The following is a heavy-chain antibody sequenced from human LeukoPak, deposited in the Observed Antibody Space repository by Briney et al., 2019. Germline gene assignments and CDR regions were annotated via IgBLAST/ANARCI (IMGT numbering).Heavy chain of an antibody. CDR1: GGSISSSSYY. CDR2: IYYSGST. J-gene: IGHJ5*02. D-gene: IGHD3-3*01. Sequence: SETLSLTCTVSGGSISSSSYYWGWIRQPPGKGLEWIGSIYYSGSTYYNPSLKSRVTISVDTSKNQFSLKLNSVTAADTAVYYCARGITISGVGFDPWGQGTLVTVSS. V-gene: IGHV4-39*01. CDR3: ARGITISGVGFDP.